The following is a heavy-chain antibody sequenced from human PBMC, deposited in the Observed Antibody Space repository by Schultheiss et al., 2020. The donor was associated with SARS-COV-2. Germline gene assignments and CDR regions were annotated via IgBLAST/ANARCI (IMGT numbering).Heavy chain of an antibody. CDR1: GFTFSDYY. V-gene: IGHV3-20*04. CDR2: INWNGGST. CDR3: ARYVDTAMVPYYYYYGMDV. J-gene: IGHJ6*02. D-gene: IGHD5-18*01. Sequence: GSLRLSCAASGFTFSDYYMSWIRQAPGKGPEWVSGINWNGGSTGYADSVKGRFTISRDNAKNTLYLQMNSLRAEDTAVYYCARYVDTAMVPYYYYYGMDVWGQGTTVTVSS.